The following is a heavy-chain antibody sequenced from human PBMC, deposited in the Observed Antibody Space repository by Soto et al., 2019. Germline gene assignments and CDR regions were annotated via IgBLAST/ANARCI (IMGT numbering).Heavy chain of an antibody. CDR2: ISGSGGST. J-gene: IGHJ5*02. CDR1: GFTFSSYA. CDR3: AKVGWRAAAGTHVSWFDP. V-gene: IGHV3-23*01. Sequence: GGSLRLSCAASGFTFSSYAMSWVRQAPGKGLEWVSAISGSGGSTYYADSVKGRFTISRDNSKSTLYLQMNSLRAEDRAVYYCAKVGWRAAAGTHVSWFDPWGQGTLVTVSS. D-gene: IGHD6-13*01.